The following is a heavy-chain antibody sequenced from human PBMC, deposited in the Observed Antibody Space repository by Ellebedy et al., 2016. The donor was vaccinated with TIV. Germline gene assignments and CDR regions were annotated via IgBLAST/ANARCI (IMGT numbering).Heavy chain of an antibody. CDR1: GYTLTELS. V-gene: IGHV1-2*04. D-gene: IGHD1-20*01. CDR2: INPNSGGT. J-gene: IGHJ6*03. CDR3: ATQYNWNDNYYYYMDV. Sequence: ASVKVSCKVSGYTLTELSMHWVRQAPGKGLEWMGWINPNSGGTNYAQKFQGWVTMTRDTSISTAYMELSSLRSEDTAVYYCATQYNWNDNYYYYMDVWGKGTTVTVSS.